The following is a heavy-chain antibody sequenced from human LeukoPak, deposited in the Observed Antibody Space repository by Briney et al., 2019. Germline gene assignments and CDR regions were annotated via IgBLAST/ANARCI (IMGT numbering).Heavy chain of an antibody. CDR2: IYYSGST. D-gene: IGHD5-24*01. V-gene: IGHV4-59*08. Sequence: SETLSLTCTVSGGSISSYYWRWIRQPPGKGLEWIGYIYYSGSTNYNPSLKSRVTISVDTSKNQFSLKLSSVTAADTAVYYCARHGPVERFDPWGQGTLVTVSS. CDR3: ARHGPVERFDP. CDR1: GGSISSYY. J-gene: IGHJ5*02.